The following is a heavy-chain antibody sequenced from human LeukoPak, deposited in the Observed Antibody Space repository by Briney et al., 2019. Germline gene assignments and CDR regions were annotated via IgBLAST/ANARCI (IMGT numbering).Heavy chain of an antibody. V-gene: IGHV1-46*01. CDR1: GYTFTSCG. CDR2: INPSGGST. D-gene: IGHD3-16*01. CDR3: ARERGGHNFDY. Sequence: GASVKVSCKASGYTFTSCGISWVRQAPGQGLEWMGIINPSGGSTSYAQKFQGRVTMTRDTSTSTVYMELSSLRSEDTAVYYCARERGGHNFDYWGQGTLVTVSS. J-gene: IGHJ4*02.